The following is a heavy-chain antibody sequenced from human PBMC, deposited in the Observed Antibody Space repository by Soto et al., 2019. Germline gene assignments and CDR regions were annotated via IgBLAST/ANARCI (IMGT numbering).Heavy chain of an antibody. CDR3: ASTHPDIVATINYYYGMDV. CDR2: IDPSDSYT. J-gene: IGHJ6*02. V-gene: IGHV5-10-1*01. D-gene: IGHD5-12*01. CDR1: GYSFTSYW. Sequence: GESLKISCKGSGYSFTSYWISRVRQMHGKGLEWMGRIDPSDSYTNYSPSFQGHVTISADKSISTAYLQWSSLKASDTAMYYCASTHPDIVATINYYYGMDVWGQGTTVSVSS.